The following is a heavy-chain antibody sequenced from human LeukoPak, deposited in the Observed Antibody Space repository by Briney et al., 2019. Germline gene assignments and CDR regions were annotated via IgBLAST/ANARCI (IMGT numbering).Heavy chain of an antibody. CDR2: INKDGSER. CDR3: ARESKGRSKIDY. J-gene: IGHJ4*02. D-gene: IGHD4-17*01. CDR1: GFTFSGYW. Sequence: GGSLRLSCAASGFTFSGYWMSWVRQAPGKGLEWVANINKDGSERYNVDSVKGRFTISRDNANKPLYLQMNSLRAEDTSVYYCARESKGRSKIDYWGQGTLVTVSS. V-gene: IGHV3-7*01.